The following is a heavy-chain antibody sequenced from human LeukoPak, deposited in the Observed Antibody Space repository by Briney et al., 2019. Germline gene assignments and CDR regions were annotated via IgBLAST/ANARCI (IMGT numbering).Heavy chain of an antibody. J-gene: IGHJ5*02. CDR2: ISSSSSYI. CDR3: ARGVSSSPRGLHWFDP. CDR1: GFTFSSYA. V-gene: IGHV3-21*01. Sequence: GGSLRLSCAASGFTFSSYAMSWVRQAPGKGLEWVSSISSSSSYIYYADSVKGRFTISRDNAKNSLYLQMNSLRAEDTAVYYCARGVSSSPRGLHWFDPWGQGTLVTVSS. D-gene: IGHD6-13*01.